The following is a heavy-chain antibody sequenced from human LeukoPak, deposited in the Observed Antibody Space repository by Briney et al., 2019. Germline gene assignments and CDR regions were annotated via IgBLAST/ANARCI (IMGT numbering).Heavy chain of an antibody. V-gene: IGHV5-10-1*01. CDR1: GYTFTSYW. J-gene: IGHJ4*02. D-gene: IGHD3-10*01. CDR3: VRHYASGQDY. CDR2: IDPRDSFT. Sequence: GESLRISCKASGYTFTSYWISWVRHTPGKGLEWMARIDPRDSFTRYGPSFQGPVTISSDKSINTAYLHWSSLKASDTATYYCVRHYASGQDYWGQGTLVTVSS.